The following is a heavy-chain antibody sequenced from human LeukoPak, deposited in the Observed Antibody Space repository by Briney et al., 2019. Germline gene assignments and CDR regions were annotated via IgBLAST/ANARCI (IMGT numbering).Heavy chain of an antibody. CDR3: ARVRTGSYYIDY. CDR1: GGSISSSNW. J-gene: IGHJ4*02. V-gene: IGHV4-4*02. CDR2: IYHSGST. Sequence: SETLSLTCAVSGGSISSSNWWSWVRQPPGKGLEWIGEIYHSGSTNYNPSLKSRVTISVDTSKDQFSLKLNSVTAADTAVYYCARVRTGSYYIDYWGQGTLVTVSS. D-gene: IGHD1-26*01.